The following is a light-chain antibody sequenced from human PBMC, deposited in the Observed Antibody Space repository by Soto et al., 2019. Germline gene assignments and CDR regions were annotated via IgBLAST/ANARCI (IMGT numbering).Light chain of an antibody. CDR2: DAS. CDR3: QQRRT. J-gene: IGKJ3*01. V-gene: IGKV3-11*01. CDR1: QSVSSY. Sequence: EIVLTQSPATLSLSPGERATLSCRASQSVSSYLAWYQQKPGQAPRLLIYDASNRATGIPARFSGSGSGTDITLTISSLEHEDFEVYYCQQRRTFGPGTKVDIK.